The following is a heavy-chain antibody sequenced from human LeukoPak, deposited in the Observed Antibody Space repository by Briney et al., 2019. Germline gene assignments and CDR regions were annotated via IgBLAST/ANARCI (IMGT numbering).Heavy chain of an antibody. V-gene: IGHV4-39*01. CDR2: IYYSGST. CDR3: ARHGGPHDAFDI. CDR1: GGSISSSSYY. D-gene: IGHD3-16*01. J-gene: IGHJ3*02. Sequence: PSETLSLTCTVSGGSISSSSYYWGWIRQPPGKGLEWIGSIYYSGSTYYNPSLKSRVTISVDTSKNQFSLKLSSVTAADTAVYYCARHGGPHDAFDIWGQGTMVTVSS.